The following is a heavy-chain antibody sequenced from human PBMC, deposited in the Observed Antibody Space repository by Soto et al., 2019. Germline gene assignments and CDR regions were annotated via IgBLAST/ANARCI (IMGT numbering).Heavy chain of an antibody. D-gene: IGHD5-12*01. CDR3: ARDPVKGVWLRPQSWGAFDI. CDR1: GFTFSSYG. V-gene: IGHV3-33*01. J-gene: IGHJ3*02. Sequence: GGSLRLSCAASGFTFSSYGMHWVRQAPGKGLEWVAVIWYDGSNKYYADSVKGRFTISRDNSKNTLYLQMNSLRAEDTAVYYCARDPVKGVWLRPQSWGAFDIWGQGTMVTVSS. CDR2: IWYDGSNK.